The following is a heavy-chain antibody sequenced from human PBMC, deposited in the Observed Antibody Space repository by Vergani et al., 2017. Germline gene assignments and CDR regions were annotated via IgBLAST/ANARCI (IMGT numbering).Heavy chain of an antibody. Sequence: QITLKESGPTLVKPTQTLTLTCTFSGFSLSASGVGVGWIRQPPGKALEWLALIYWDDDKRYSPSLKSRLTITKDTSKNQVVLTMTNMDPVDTATYYCAHGPYSSSSVFFDYWGQGTLGTVSS. CDR1: GFSLSASGVG. J-gene: IGHJ4*02. V-gene: IGHV2-5*02. CDR2: IYWDDDK. D-gene: IGHD6-6*01. CDR3: AHGPYSSSSVFFDY.